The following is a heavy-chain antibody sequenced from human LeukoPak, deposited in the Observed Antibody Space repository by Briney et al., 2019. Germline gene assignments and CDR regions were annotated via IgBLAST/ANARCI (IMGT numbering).Heavy chain of an antibody. CDR3: ARVEYYYGSGSYYNPYYFDY. CDR1: GFTFRNYA. V-gene: IGHV3-23*01. J-gene: IGHJ4*02. D-gene: IGHD3-10*01. CDR2: ISGSGGST. Sequence: AGGSLRLSCEASGFTFRNYAMSWVRQAPGKGLEWVSAISGSGGSTYYADSVKGRFTISRDNAKNSLYLQMNSLRAEDTALYYCARVEYYYGSGSYYNPYYFDYWGQGTLVTVSS.